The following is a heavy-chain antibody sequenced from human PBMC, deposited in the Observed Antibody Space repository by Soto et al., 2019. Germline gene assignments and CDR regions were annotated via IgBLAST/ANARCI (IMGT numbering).Heavy chain of an antibody. CDR1: GFPFSSYA. J-gene: IGHJ4*02. CDR2: ISGSGGST. CDR3: AKAPSSGYHFFNY. V-gene: IGHV3-23*01. D-gene: IGHD5-12*01. Sequence: PGGSLRLSCAASGFPFSSYAMTWVRQAPGKGLEWVSVISGSGGSTYYADSVKGRFTISRDNSKNTLYLQTNSLRAEDTAVYYCAKAPSSGYHFFNYWGQGTLVTVSS.